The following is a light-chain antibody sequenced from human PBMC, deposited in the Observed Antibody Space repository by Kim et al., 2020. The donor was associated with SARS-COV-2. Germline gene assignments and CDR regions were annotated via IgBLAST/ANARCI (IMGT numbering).Light chain of an antibody. J-gene: IGKJ2*01. V-gene: IGKV3-20*01. CDR3: HQYGSSTQT. CDR1: QTVTSGY. CDR2: NGS. Sequence: PGERATLFCRASQTVTSGYLAWYQFRPGQAPRLLIYNGSRRATYIPDRFRGSGSGPDFTLSISSLEPEDFAIYYCHQYGSSTQTFGQGTKLE.